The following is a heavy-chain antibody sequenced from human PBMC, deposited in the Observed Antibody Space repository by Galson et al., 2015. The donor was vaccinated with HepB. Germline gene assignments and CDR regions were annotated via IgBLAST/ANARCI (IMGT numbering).Heavy chain of an antibody. D-gene: IGHD3-9*01. CDR1: GFTFSDYY. J-gene: IGHJ4*02. Sequence: SLRLSCAASGFTFSDYYMSWIRQAPGKGLEWVSYISSSSSYTNYADSVKGRFTISRDYAKNSLYLQMNSLRAEDTAVYYCASDILTGSYWGQGTLVTVSS. CDR2: ISSSSSYT. V-gene: IGHV3-11*06. CDR3: ASDILTGSY.